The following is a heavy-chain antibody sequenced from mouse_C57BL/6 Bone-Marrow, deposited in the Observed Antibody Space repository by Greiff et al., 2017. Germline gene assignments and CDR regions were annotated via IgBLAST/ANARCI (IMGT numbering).Heavy chain of an antibody. V-gene: IGHV1-81*01. Sequence: QVQLQQSGAELARPGASVKLSCKASGYTFTSYGISWVKQRTGQGLEWIGEIYPRSGNTYYNEKFKGKATLTVDKSSSTAYMELRSLTSEDSAVYFCARWGRYYPFDYWGQGTTLTVSS. D-gene: IGHD2-3*01. CDR2: IYPRSGNT. CDR1: GYTFTSYG. J-gene: IGHJ2*01. CDR3: ARWGRYYPFDY.